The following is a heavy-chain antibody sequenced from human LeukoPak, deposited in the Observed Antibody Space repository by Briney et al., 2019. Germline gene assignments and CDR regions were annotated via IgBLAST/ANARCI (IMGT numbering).Heavy chain of an antibody. CDR3: ARRTNDILTDSYNWFDP. V-gene: IGHV3-20*01. D-gene: IGHD3-9*01. J-gene: IGHJ5*02. CDR1: GFTVSTNY. Sequence: GGSLRLSCAASGFTVSTNYMNWVRQAPGKGLEWVSGINRNGDSTGYADSVKGRFTISRDNAKNSLYLQMNSLRAEDTALYHCARRTNDILTDSYNWFDPWGQGTLVTVSS. CDR2: INRNGDST.